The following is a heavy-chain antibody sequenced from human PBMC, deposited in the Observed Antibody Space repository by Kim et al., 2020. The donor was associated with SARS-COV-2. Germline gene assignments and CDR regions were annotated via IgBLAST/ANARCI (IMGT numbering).Heavy chain of an antibody. CDR1: GFTFSSYG. CDR3: ARDINSYGRYYYYGMDV. CDR2: IWYDGSNK. J-gene: IGHJ6*02. D-gene: IGHD5-18*01. Sequence: GGSLRLSCAASGFTFSSYGMHWVRQAPGKGLEWVAVIWYDGSNKYYADSVKGRFTISRDNSKNTLYLQMNSLRAEDTAVYYCARDINSYGRYYYYGMDVWGQGTTVTVSS. V-gene: IGHV3-33*01.